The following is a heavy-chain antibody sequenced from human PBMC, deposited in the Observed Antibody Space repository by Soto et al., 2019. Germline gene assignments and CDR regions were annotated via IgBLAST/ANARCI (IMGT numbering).Heavy chain of an antibody. CDR3: ARGSYKAYYGQHWVPGDY. Sequence: ASVKVSCKASGYTFTSYDINWVRQATGQGLEWMGWMNPNSGNTGYAQKFQGRVTMTRNTSISTAYMELSSLRSEDTAVYYCARGSYKAYYGQHWVPGDYWGQGTLVTVSS. CDR2: MNPNSGNT. CDR1: GYTFTSYD. J-gene: IGHJ4*02. V-gene: IGHV1-8*01. D-gene: IGHD4-17*01.